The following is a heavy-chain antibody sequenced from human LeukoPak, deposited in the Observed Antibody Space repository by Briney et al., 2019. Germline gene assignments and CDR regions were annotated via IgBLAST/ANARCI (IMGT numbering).Heavy chain of an antibody. Sequence: ASETLSLTCAVYGGSFSGYYWSWIRQPPGKGLEWIGEINHSGSTNYNPSLKSRVTISVDTSKNQFSLKLSSVTAADTAVYYCARRGYYDSSGYYRYWGQGTLVTVSS. CDR1: GGSFSGYY. V-gene: IGHV4-34*01. CDR3: ARRGYYDSSGYYRY. J-gene: IGHJ4*02. CDR2: INHSGST. D-gene: IGHD3-22*01.